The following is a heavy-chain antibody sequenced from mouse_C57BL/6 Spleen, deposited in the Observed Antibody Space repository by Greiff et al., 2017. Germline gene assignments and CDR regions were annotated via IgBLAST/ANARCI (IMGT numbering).Heavy chain of an antibody. CDR1: GYTFTDYY. D-gene: IGHD4-1*01. Sequence: VQLQQSGAELVRPGASVKLSCTASGYTFTDYYINWVKQRPGQGLEWIARIYPGSGNTYYNEKFKGKATLTAEKSSSAAYMQLSSLTSEDSAVYCCARSGSYYAMDYWGQGTSVTVSS. J-gene: IGHJ4*01. CDR3: ARSGSYYAMDY. V-gene: IGHV1-76*01. CDR2: IYPGSGNT.